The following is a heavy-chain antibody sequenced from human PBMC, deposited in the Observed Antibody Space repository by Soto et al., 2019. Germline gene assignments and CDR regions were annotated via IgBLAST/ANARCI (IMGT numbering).Heavy chain of an antibody. CDR3: ARGPGGPDGPGDY. V-gene: IGHV1-3*01. Sequence: QVQLVQSGAEVKKPGASVKVSCKASGYTFTTYAMHWVRQAPGQRLEWMGWINAGNGNTKYSQKFQGRVTITRDTAASTAYMELSSLRSEDTAVYYCARGPGGPDGPGDYWGQGTLVTVSS. CDR2: INAGNGNT. J-gene: IGHJ4*02. CDR1: GYTFTTYA. D-gene: IGHD2-15*01.